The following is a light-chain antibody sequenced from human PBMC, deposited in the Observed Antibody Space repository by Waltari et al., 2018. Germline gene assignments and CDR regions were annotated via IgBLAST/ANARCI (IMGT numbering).Light chain of an antibody. Sequence: QSALTQPPSVSGSPGQSVTISCTGTTTAIATYNRVSWYQQSPGTAPKLIIYDVHNRPSGVSDRFSGSKSGNTASLTISGPQAGDEAYYYCSSYTTNTRFFGGGTKVTVL. V-gene: IGLV2-18*02. CDR3: SSYTTNTRF. CDR2: DVH. J-gene: IGLJ2*01. CDR1: TTAIATYNR.